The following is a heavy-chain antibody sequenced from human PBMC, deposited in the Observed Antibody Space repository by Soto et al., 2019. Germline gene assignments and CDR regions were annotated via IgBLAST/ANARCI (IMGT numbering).Heavy chain of an antibody. CDR2: IWYDGSNK. J-gene: IGHJ3*02. CDR3: ARYYYDSSGYPDAFDI. CDR1: GFTFSSYG. Sequence: QVQLVESGGGVVQPGRSLRLSCAASGFTFSSYGMHWVRQAPGKGLEWVAVIWYDGSNKYYADSVKGRFTISRDNSKNTLYLQMNSLRAEDTAVYYCARYYYDSSGYPDAFDIWGQGTMVTVSS. D-gene: IGHD3-22*01. V-gene: IGHV3-33*01.